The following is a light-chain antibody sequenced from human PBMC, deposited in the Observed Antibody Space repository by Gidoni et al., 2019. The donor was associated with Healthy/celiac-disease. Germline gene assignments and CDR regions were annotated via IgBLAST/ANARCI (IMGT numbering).Light chain of an antibody. J-gene: IGKJ4*01. CDR3: QQYNNLHT. CDR2: DAS. V-gene: IGKV1-33*01. Sequence: DIQMTQSPSSLSASVRDRITITCQESQDISNYLYWYQQKPGKAPKLLIYDASNMETGVPSRCSGSGSETDFTFTISSLQPEDIATYYCQQYNNLHTFGGGTKVEIK. CDR1: QDISNY.